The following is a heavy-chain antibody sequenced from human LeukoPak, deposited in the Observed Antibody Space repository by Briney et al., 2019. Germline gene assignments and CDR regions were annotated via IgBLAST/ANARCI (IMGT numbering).Heavy chain of an antibody. CDR1: GGSFSGYY. J-gene: IGHJ6*02. D-gene: IGHD3-3*01. CDR3: AGNGGEGHYDFWSGYPRHYYYGMDV. CDR2: INHSGST. Sequence: PSETLSLTCAVYGGSFSGYYWSWIRQPPGKGLEWIGEINHSGSTNYNPSLKSRVTISVDTSKNQFSLKLSSVTAADTAVYYCAGNGGEGHYDFWSGYPRHYYYGMDVWGQGTTVTVSS. V-gene: IGHV4-34*01.